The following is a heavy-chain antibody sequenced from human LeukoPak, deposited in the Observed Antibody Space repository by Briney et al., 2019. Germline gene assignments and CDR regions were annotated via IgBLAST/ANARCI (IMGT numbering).Heavy chain of an antibody. J-gene: IGHJ4*02. D-gene: IGHD3-16*01. CDR2: ITGSGGST. CDR3: AKGVGGSDY. V-gene: IGHV3-23*01. CDR1: GFTFSNFW. Sequence: GGSLRLSCAASGFTFSNFWMSWVRQAPGKGLKWVPAITGSGGSTYYADSVKGRFTISRDNSKNTLYLQMNSLRAEDTAVYYCAKGVGGSDYWGQGTLVTVSS.